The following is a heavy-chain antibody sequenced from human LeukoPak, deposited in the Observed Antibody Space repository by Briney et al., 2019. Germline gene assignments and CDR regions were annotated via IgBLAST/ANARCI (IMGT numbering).Heavy chain of an antibody. CDR1: GGSISSSNW. V-gene: IGHV4-4*02. Sequence: KPSGTLSLTCAVSGGSISSSNWWSWVRQPPGKGLEWIGEIYHSGSTNYNPSLKSRVTISVDKSKNQFSLKLSSVTAADTAVYYCARGVGGYCSGGSCYSGPNWFDPWGQGTLVTVSS. CDR2: IYHSGST. CDR3: ARGVGGYCSGGSCYSGPNWFDP. D-gene: IGHD2-15*01. J-gene: IGHJ5*02.